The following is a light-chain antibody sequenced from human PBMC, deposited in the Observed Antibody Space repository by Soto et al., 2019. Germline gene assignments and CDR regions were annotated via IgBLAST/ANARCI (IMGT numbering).Light chain of an antibody. J-gene: IGLJ2*01. CDR1: SSEVGGYNY. V-gene: IGLV2-14*01. CDR3: SSYTSSSTLA. Sequence: QSVLTQPASVSGSPGQSITISCTGTSSEVGGYNYVSWYQQHPGKAPKLMIYDASNRPSGVSNRFSGSKSGNTASLTISGLQAEDEADYYCSSYTSSSTLAFGGGTKLTVL. CDR2: DAS.